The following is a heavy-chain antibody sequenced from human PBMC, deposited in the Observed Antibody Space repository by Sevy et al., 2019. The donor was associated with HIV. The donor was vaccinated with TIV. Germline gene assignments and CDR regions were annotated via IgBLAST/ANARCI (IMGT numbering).Heavy chain of an antibody. Sequence: GGSLRLPCEVSGFTLSTHVMHWVRQAPGKGLEWVAGISYDESTQYYGDSVKGRFTISRDNSKNTLYLQMNSLRPEDTAVYYCAKDPRPYGDNVEGFDYWGQGTLVTVSS. CDR2: ISYDESTQ. D-gene: IGHD4-17*01. CDR3: AKDPRPYGDNVEGFDY. V-gene: IGHV3-30*18. J-gene: IGHJ4*02. CDR1: GFTLSTHV.